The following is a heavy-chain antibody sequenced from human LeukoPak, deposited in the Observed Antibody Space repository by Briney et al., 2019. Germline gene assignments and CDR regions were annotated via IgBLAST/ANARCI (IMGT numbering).Heavy chain of an antibody. Sequence: PSESLSLTCTVSGGSIGRSYYWGWIRQPPGKALDWIGSIDSGGDTDHNPSLESRVTMSVDTSKNHFSLKLSSVTAADTAVYYCARHASGVFDYWGQGTLVTVSS. V-gene: IGHV4-39*01. CDR2: IDSGGDT. CDR3: ARHASGVFDY. D-gene: IGHD1-26*01. J-gene: IGHJ4*02. CDR1: GGSIGRSYY.